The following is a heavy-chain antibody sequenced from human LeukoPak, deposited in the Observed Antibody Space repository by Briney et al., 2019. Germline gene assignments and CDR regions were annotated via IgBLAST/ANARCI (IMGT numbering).Heavy chain of an antibody. Sequence: PSETLSLTCTVSGVSISSSNSYWGWIRQPPGKGLEWIGSIYYSGNTYYNASLKSQVSISIDTSKNQFSLKLTSVTAADTAVYYCARQTGSGLFILPGGQGTLVAVSS. J-gene: IGHJ4*02. CDR3: ARQTGSGLFILP. CDR2: IYYSGNT. D-gene: IGHD3/OR15-3a*01. V-gene: IGHV4-39*01. CDR1: GVSISSSNSY.